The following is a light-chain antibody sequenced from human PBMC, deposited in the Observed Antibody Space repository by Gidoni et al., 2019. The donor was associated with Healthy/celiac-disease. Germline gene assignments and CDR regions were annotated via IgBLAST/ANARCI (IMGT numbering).Light chain of an antibody. V-gene: IGKV3-11*01. CDR1: QSVSSY. CDR3: QQRSNWPRALT. CDR2: DAS. J-gene: IGKJ4*01. Sequence: EIVLTQSPATLSLSPGERATPSCRASQSVSSYLAWYQQKPGQAPRLLIYDASNRATGIPARFSGSGSGTDFTLTISSLEPEDFAVYCCQQRSNWPRALTFGGGTKVEIK.